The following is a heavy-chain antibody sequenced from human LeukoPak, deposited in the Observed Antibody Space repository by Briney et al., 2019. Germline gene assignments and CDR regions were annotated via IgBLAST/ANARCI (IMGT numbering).Heavy chain of an antibody. CDR3: ASDLERGGDDY. D-gene: IGHD7-27*01. CDR2: INHSGST. V-gene: IGHV4-34*01. Sequence: SETLSVTCAVYGGSFSGYYWSWIRQPRGKGLEWIGEINHSGSTNYNPSLKSRVTISVDTSKNQFSLKLSSVTAADTAVYYCASDLERGGDDYWGQGTLVTVSS. J-gene: IGHJ4*02. CDR1: GGSFSGYY.